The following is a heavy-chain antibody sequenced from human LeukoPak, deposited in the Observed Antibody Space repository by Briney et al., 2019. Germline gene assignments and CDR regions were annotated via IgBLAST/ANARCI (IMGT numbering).Heavy chain of an antibody. J-gene: IGHJ6*02. Sequence: SETLSLTCTVSGGSISSYYWSWLRQPPGKGLEWIGYIYYSGSTNYNPSLKSRVTISVDTSKNQFSLKLSSVTAADTAVYYCARHSGSYLYYRMDVWGQGTTVTVSS. V-gene: IGHV4-59*08. CDR1: GGSISSYY. CDR3: ARHSGSYLYYRMDV. D-gene: IGHD1-26*01. CDR2: IYYSGST.